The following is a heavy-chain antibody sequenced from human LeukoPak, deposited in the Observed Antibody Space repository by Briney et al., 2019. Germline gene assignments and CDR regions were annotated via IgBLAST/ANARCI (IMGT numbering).Heavy chain of an antibody. CDR2: MNPNSGNT. V-gene: IGHV1-8*01. D-gene: IGHD6-19*01. Sequence: ASVKVSCEASGYTFTGYDINWVRQATGQGLEWMGWMNPNSGNTGYAQKFQGRVTMTRNTSISTAYMELSSLRSDDTAVYYCARALSGCVLCFDYWGQGSLVTVSS. J-gene: IGHJ4*02. CDR1: GYTFTGYD. CDR3: ARALSGCVLCFDY.